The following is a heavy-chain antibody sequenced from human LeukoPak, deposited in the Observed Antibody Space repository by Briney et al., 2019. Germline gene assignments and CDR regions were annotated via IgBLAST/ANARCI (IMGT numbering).Heavy chain of an antibody. J-gene: IGHJ4*02. Sequence: SETLSLTCTVSGDSISSYYWTWIRQPPGKGLEWIGYMYNSGSTNYNPSLKSRVTISVDTSKNQFSLKLTSVTAADTAVYYCARSSSTWGGFHYGGQGTLVTVSS. V-gene: IGHV4-59*01. CDR1: GDSISSYY. CDR2: MYNSGST. D-gene: IGHD6-13*01. CDR3: ARSSSTWGGFHY.